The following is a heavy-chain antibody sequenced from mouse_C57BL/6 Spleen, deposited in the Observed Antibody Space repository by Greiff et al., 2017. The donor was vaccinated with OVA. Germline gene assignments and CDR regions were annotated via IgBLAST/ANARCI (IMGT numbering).Heavy chain of an antibody. CDR1: GYTFTSYW. V-gene: IGHV1-69*01. J-gene: IGHJ4*01. Sequence: QVQLKQPGAELVMPGASVKLSCKASGYTFTSYWMHWVKQRPGQGLEWIGEIDPSDSYTNYTQKFKGKSTLTVDKSSSTAYMQLSSLTSEDSAVYYCARMELRAMDYWGQGTSVTVSS. CDR3: ARMELRAMDY. CDR2: IDPSDSYT. D-gene: IGHD1-3*01.